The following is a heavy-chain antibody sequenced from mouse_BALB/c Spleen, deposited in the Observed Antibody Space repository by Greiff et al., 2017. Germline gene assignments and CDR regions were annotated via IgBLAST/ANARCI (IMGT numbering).Heavy chain of an antibody. D-gene: IGHD1-1*01. CDR2: INSNGGST. CDR3: ARNPTYGYYAMDY. V-gene: IGHV5-6-3*01. Sequence: DVMLVESGGGLVQPGGSLKLSCAASGFTFSSYGMSWVRQTPDKRLELVATINSNGGSTYYPDSVKGRFTISRDNAKNTLYLQMSSLKSEDTAMYYCARNPTYGYYAMDYWGQGTSVTVSS. J-gene: IGHJ4*01. CDR1: GFTFSSYG.